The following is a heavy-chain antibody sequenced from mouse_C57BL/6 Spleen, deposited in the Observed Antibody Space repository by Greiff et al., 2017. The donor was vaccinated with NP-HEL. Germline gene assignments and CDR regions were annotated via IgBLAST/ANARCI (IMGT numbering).Heavy chain of an antibody. CDR2: IHPNTGST. J-gene: IGHJ3*01. CDR1: GYTFTSYW. V-gene: IGHV1-64*01. Sequence: VQLQQSGAELVKPGASVKLSCKASGYTFTSYWMHWVKQRPGQGLEWIGMIHPNTGSTNYNEKFKSKATLTVDKSSSTAYMQLSSLTSEDSAVYYCARVPYSNEAYWGQGTLVTVSA. D-gene: IGHD2-5*01. CDR3: ARVPYSNEAY.